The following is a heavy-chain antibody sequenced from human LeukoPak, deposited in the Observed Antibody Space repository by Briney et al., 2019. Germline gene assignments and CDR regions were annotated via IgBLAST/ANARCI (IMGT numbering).Heavy chain of an antibody. CDR1: GFTFSNYP. CDR2: ISAGGTDT. CDR3: AKGAPPGY. J-gene: IGHJ4*02. Sequence: PGGSLRLSCAASGFTFSNYPMTWVRQAPGKGLEWVSAISAGGTDTYYADSVKGRFTIFRDNSKNTLYLQINSLGAEDTAVYYCAKGAPPGYWGQGTLVTVSS. V-gene: IGHV3-23*01. D-gene: IGHD4/OR15-4a*01.